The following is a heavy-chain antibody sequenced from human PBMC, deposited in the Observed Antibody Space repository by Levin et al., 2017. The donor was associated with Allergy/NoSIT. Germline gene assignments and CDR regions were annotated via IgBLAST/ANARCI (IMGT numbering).Heavy chain of an antibody. J-gene: IGHJ4*02. CDR3: VKDGWSL. D-gene: IGHD6-19*01. CDR2: TSGSDETT. Sequence: GGSLRLSCVGSGFTFRNHGMNWVRQVPGKGLEWVSFISGSGDSIEWVSFTSGSDETTNYADSVKGRFTISRDSSKNTLFLQMNSLRVEDTAVYYCVKDGWSLWGQGTLVTVSS. V-gene: IGHV3-23*01. CDR1: GFTFRNHG.